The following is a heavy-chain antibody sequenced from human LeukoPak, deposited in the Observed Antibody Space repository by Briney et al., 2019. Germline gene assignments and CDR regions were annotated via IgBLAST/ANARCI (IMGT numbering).Heavy chain of an antibody. V-gene: IGHV3-23*01. D-gene: IGHD2-21*01. J-gene: IGHJ4*02. CDR3: AKGYIQLWWFDY. Sequence: GGSLRLSCAASGVTFSTYAMSWVRQAPGKGLQWVSLISGSGDGAHYADSVKGRFTISRDNSKNTVYLQMTNLRAEDTAVYYCAKGYIQLWWFDYWGQGTLVTVSS. CDR2: ISGSGDGA. CDR1: GVTFSTYA.